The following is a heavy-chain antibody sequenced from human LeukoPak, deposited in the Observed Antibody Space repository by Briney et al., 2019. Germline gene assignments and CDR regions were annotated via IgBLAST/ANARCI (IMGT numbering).Heavy chain of an antibody. V-gene: IGHV4-39*01. Sequence: PSETLSLTCTVSGGSISSSSYYWGWIRQPPGKGLEWIGSIYYSGSTYYNPSLKSRVTISVDTSKNQFSLKLSSVTAADTAVYYCASPIPYSSSPEGYWGQGTLVTVSS. CDR3: ASPIPYSSSPEGY. CDR2: IYYSGST. D-gene: IGHD6-6*01. J-gene: IGHJ4*02. CDR1: GGSISSSSYY.